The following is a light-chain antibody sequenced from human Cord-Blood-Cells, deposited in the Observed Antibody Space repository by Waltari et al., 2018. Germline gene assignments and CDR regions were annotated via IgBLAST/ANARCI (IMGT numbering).Light chain of an antibody. J-gene: IGKJ2*01. CDR1: QSVSSSY. V-gene: IGKV3-20*01. CDR3: QQYGSSPYT. CDR2: GAS. Sequence: EIVLTQSPGTLSLSPGERATLSCRASQSVSSSYLAWYQQKPGQAPRLLIDGASSRATGIPDRFSGSGSGKDFTLTSSRLEPEDFAVYYCQQYGSSPYTFDQGTKLEIK.